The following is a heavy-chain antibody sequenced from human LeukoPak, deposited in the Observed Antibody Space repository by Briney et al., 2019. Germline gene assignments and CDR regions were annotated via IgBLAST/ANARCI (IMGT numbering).Heavy chain of an antibody. D-gene: IGHD1-26*01. V-gene: IGHV3-21*01. CDR3: ARDLPRGIGGATPYYFDY. Sequence: PGGSLRLSCAASGFPFTYTWMNWVRQAPGKGLEWVSSISSSSSYIYYADSVKGRFTISRDNAKNSLYLQMNSLRAEDTAVYYCARDLPRGIGGATPYYFDYWGQGTLVTVSS. J-gene: IGHJ4*02. CDR2: ISSSSSYI. CDR1: GFPFTYTW.